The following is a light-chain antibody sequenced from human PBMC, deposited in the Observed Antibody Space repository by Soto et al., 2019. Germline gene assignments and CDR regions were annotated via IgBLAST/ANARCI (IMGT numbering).Light chain of an antibody. Sequence: ETVMTQSPATLSVSPGETAPLSCRASQSISTNLAWYQQKPGQAPRLLIYDASTRATGIPARFSGSGSGTEFTLTISSLQSEDFAVYYCQQYNNWTITFGQGTRLEIK. CDR3: QQYNNWTIT. J-gene: IGKJ5*01. V-gene: IGKV3-15*01. CDR2: DAS. CDR1: QSISTN.